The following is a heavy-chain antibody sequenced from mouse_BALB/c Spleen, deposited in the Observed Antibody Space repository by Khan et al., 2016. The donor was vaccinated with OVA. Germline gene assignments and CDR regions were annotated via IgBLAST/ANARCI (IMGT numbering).Heavy chain of an antibody. CDR3: ARVYGGDFDY. CDR1: GYSITTDYA. J-gene: IGHJ2*01. D-gene: IGHD1-1*01. V-gene: IGHV3-2*02. CDR2: ISYSGNT. Sequence: EVQLQESGPGLVKPSQSLSLTCTVTGYSITTDYAWNWIRQFPGNKLEWMGYISYSGNTQYNPSLKSRISITRDTSKNQFFPQLKSVTTEDTARYYCARVYGGDFDYWGQGTTLTVSS.